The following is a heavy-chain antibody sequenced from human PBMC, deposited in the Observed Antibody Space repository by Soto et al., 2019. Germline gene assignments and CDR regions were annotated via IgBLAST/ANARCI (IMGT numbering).Heavy chain of an antibody. J-gene: IGHJ4*02. V-gene: IGHV2-5*02. CDR1: ELSLSTSGVG. D-gene: IGHD3-10*01. CDR2: IYGDDDK. CDR3: VHSNVLRSFGFDS. Sequence: QITLKESGPTLVEPTQTLTLTCTFSELSLSTSGVGVGWIRQPPGKALEWLALIYGDDDKRYSPSLKSRLTTTKGTSTHPVLLTRTNIAPFGPATYYCVHSNVLRSFGFDSWGQGTLVTVPS.